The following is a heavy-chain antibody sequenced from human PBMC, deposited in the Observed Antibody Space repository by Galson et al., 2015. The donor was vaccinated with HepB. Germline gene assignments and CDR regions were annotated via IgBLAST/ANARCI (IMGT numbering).Heavy chain of an antibody. D-gene: IGHD6-13*01. CDR3: ARASRIAAAGTYYYYYGMDV. CDR2: IIPIFGTA. V-gene: IGHV1-69*13. Sequence: SVKVSCTASGGTFSSYAISWVRQAPGQGLEWMGGIIPIFGTANYAQKFQGRVTITADESTSTAYMELSSLRSEDTAVYYCARASRIAAAGTYYYYYGMDVWGQGTTVTVSS. CDR1: GGTFSSYA. J-gene: IGHJ6*02.